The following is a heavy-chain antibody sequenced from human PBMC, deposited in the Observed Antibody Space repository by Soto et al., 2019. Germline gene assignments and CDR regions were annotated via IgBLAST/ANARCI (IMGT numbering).Heavy chain of an antibody. V-gene: IGHV3-48*02. J-gene: IGHJ4*02. Sequence: EVQLVESGGGLVQPGGSLRLSCAASGFTFSSYSMNWVRQAPGKGLEWVSYISSSSSAIYYADSVQGRFTISRDNAKNSLYLQMNSLRDEDTAVYYCARDSRAAMTPDFDYWGQGTLVTVSS. CDR3: ARDSRAAMTPDFDY. CDR1: GFTFSSYS. D-gene: IGHD2-15*01. CDR2: ISSSSSAI.